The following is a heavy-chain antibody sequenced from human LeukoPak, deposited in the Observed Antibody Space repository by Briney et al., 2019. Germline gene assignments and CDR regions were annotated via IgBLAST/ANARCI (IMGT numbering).Heavy chain of an antibody. D-gene: IGHD1-26*01. CDR3: ARSALAVSSGSYDLDY. CDR1: GYTFTSYD. Sequence: ASVKVSCKASGYTFTSYDINWVRQATGQGLEWMGWMNPNSGNTGYAQKFQGRVTMTRNTSISTAYMELSSLRSEDTAVYYCARSALAVSSGSYDLDYWGQGTLVTVSS. V-gene: IGHV1-8*01. CDR2: MNPNSGNT. J-gene: IGHJ4*02.